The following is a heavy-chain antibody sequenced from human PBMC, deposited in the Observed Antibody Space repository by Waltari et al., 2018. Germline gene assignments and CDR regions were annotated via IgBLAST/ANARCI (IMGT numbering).Heavy chain of an antibody. D-gene: IGHD1-1*01. V-gene: IGHV4-39*01. CDR1: GVSITSNRPY. J-gene: IGHJ3*01. Sequence: QLQLQESGPGLVKPSETLSLTCSVSGVSITSNRPYWGWIRQPPGQGLEWIGTMSYTGATYSSPPLGSRVTVSRDTSKNQLSLKLVSVTAADTAVYYCATYIGASVGTAAFDVWGQGTMVAVSS. CDR2: MSYTGAT. CDR3: ATYIGASVGTAAFDV.